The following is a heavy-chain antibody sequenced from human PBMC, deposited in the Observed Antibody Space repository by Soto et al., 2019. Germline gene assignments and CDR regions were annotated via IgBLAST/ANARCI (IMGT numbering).Heavy chain of an antibody. J-gene: IGHJ4*02. CDR3: ARAKVPGIAVAGPFDY. Sequence: GAPLKISCKGSGDSFTNYWIGLVRRLPGKGLEWMVIIYPGDSDTRYSPSFQGQVTISADKSISTAYLQWSSLKASDTAMYYGARAKVPGIAVAGPFDYWGQGTLVTFSS. CDR1: GDSFTNYW. V-gene: IGHV5-51*01. CDR2: IYPGDSDT. D-gene: IGHD6-19*01.